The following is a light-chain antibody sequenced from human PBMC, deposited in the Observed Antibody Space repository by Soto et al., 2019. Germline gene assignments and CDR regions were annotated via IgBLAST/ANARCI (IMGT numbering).Light chain of an antibody. CDR3: QQLGTSPFT. J-gene: IGKJ3*01. Sequence: EIVLTQSPGTLSLSPGERATLSCRASQNVLNNYLSWYQQKLGQAPRLLIYRASNRATGIPDRFSGSGSGTDFTLAITRLEPEDFAVYFCQQLGTSPFTFGHGTKVEIK. V-gene: IGKV3-20*01. CDR2: RAS. CDR1: QNVLNNY.